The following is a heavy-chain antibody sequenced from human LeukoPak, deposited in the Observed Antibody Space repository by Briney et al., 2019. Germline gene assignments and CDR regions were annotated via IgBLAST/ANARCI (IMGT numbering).Heavy chain of an antibody. Sequence: PGGSLRLSCAASGFTFSNVWMSWVRQAPGKGLEGVSSISGSSDYIYYADSVKGRFTIYRDNVKTSLYLQMKSLRAEDTAVYYCARGKTSQNIVTRKTYNWFDPWGQGTLVTVSS. V-gene: IGHV3-21*01. CDR3: ARGKTSQNIVTRKTYNWFDP. D-gene: IGHD2/OR15-2a*01. J-gene: IGHJ5*02. CDR1: GFTFSNVW. CDR2: ISGSSDYI.